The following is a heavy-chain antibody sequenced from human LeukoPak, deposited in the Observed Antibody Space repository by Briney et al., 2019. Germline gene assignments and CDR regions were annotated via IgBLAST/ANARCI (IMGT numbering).Heavy chain of an antibody. J-gene: IGHJ4*02. Sequence: ASVKVSCKASGYTFTGYYMHWVRQAPGQGLEWMGWINPNSGGTNYAQKFQGRVTITADKSTSTAYMELSSLRSEDTAVYYCARGPGGVQSPHCWGQGTLVTVSS. V-gene: IGHV1-2*02. CDR2: INPNSGGT. D-gene: IGHD3-16*01. CDR3: ARGPGGVQSPHC. CDR1: GYTFTGYY.